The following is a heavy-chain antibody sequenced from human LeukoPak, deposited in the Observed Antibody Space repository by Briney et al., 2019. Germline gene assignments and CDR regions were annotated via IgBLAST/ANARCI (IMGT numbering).Heavy chain of an antibody. J-gene: IGHJ4*02. CDR3: ARRGITYSSSFFAY. V-gene: IGHV4-39*01. CDR2: IFYSGST. CDR1: GDSIGNGNYY. Sequence: SETLSLTCTVSGDSIGNGNYYWAWVRQPPGKELVWLGSIFYSGSTYYNPSLKSRVTISVDTSKNQFSLNLHSVTAADTATYYCARRGITYSSSFFAYWGQGTLVTVSS. D-gene: IGHD6-13*01.